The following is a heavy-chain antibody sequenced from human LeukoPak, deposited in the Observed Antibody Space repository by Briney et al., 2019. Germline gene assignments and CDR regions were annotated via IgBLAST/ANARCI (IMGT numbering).Heavy chain of an antibody. CDR2: IIPVFGTT. CDR3: ATKNFGDLYRHGDPFNM. CDR1: GGTLSNNV. J-gene: IGHJ3*02. V-gene: IGHV1-69*06. Sequence: ASVKVSCKASGGTLSNNVVSWVRQAPGQGLEWMGEIIPVFGTTNYAQKFQGRVTISADRSTSTAYMEVSSLKSEDTAVYYCATKNFGDLYRHGDPFNMWGQGTTVTVSS. D-gene: IGHD3-10*01.